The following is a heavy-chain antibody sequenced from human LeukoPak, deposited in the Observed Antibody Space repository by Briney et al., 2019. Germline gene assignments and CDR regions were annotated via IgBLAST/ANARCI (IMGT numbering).Heavy chain of an antibody. V-gene: IGHV3-74*01. CDR2: INSDGSSP. CDR3: AGGILAGGWFDP. J-gene: IGHJ5*02. Sequence: GGSLRLSCAASGFTFSSYWMHWVRPAPGKGLVWVSRINSDGSSPSYADSVKGRFTISRDNAKNTLYLQMNSLRAEDTAVYYCAGGILAGGWFDPWGQGTLVTVSS. CDR1: GFTFSSYW. D-gene: IGHD6-19*01.